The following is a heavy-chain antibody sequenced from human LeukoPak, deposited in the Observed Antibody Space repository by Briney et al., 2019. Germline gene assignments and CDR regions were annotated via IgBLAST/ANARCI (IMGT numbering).Heavy chain of an antibody. CDR2: IIPIFGTA. J-gene: IGHJ4*02. D-gene: IGHD2-15*01. V-gene: IGHV1-69*05. CDR3: ARGGTALVLAPDFDY. CDR1: GYTFTGYY. Sequence: GASVKVSCKASGYTFTGYYMHWVRQAPGQGLEWMGWIIPIFGTANYAQKFQGRVTITTDESTSTAYMELSSLRSEDTAVYYCARGGTALVLAPDFDYWGQGTLVTVSS.